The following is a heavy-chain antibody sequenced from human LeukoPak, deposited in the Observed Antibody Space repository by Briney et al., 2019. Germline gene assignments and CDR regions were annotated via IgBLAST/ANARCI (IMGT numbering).Heavy chain of an antibody. Sequence: SETLSLTCTVSGVSTTNGIYYWAWIRQSPGKGLAWIGSVHNVGSTYYNLSLRGRVTMSIDTSKNQFSLRLNSVTAADTAVYYCARHAEYNTGWHFYLDHWGQGILVTVSS. CDR3: ARHAEYNTGWHFYLDH. CDR1: GVSTTNGIYY. CDR2: VHNVGST. D-gene: IGHD6-19*01. J-gene: IGHJ4*02. V-gene: IGHV4-39*01.